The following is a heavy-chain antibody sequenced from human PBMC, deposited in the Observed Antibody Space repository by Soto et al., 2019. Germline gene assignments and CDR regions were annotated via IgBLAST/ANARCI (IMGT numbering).Heavy chain of an antibody. CDR2: VYDLDGT. J-gene: IGHJ4*01. CDR3: VSWVSAHFDS. V-gene: IGHV3-53*01. D-gene: IGHD6-13*01. CDR1: GLTVSGKKY. Sequence: GGSLRLSCVASGLTVSGKKYMAWVRQAPGKGPEWVSGVYDLDGTYYADSVRGRVIISSDNSSNTVALQMNSLRVEDTAVYYCVSWVSAHFDSWGHGTLVTVSS.